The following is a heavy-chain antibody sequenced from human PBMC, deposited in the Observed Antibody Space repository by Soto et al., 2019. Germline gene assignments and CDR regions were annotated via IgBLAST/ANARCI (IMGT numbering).Heavy chain of an antibody. V-gene: IGHV4-59*01. CDR3: ARDSRSFYDFWSGYPYGMDV. CDR2: IYYSGST. Sequence: ASETLSLTCTVSGGSISSYYWSWIRQPPGKGLEWIGYIYYSGSTNYNPSLKSRVTISVDTSKNQFSLKLSSVTAADTAVYYCARDSRSFYDFWSGYPYGMDVWGQGTTVTSP. D-gene: IGHD3-3*01. CDR1: GGSISSYY. J-gene: IGHJ6*02.